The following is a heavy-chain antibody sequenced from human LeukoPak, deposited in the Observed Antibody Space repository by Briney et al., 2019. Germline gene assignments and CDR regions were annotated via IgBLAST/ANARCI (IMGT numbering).Heavy chain of an antibody. V-gene: IGHV4-39*07. CDR3: AREQPQWLVSASYYYYMDV. D-gene: IGHD6-19*01. CDR2: IYYSGST. Sequence: SSETLSLTCTVSGGSISSSSYYWGWIRQPPGKGLEWIGSIYYSGSTYYNPSLKSRVTISVDTSKNQFSLKLSSVTAADTAVYYCAREQPQWLVSASYYYYMDVWGKGTTVTVSS. J-gene: IGHJ6*03. CDR1: GGSISSSSYY.